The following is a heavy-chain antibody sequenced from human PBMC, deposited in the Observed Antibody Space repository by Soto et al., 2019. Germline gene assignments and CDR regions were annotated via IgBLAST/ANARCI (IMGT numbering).Heavy chain of an antibody. CDR2: ISWNSGSI. Sequence: EVQLVESGGGLVQPGRSLRLSCAASGFTFDDYAMLWVRQAPGKGLEWVSGISWNSGSIGYADSVKGRFTISRDNAKNSLYLQMNSLRAEDTALYYCAKDTTYYYYYGMDVWGQGTTVTVSS. J-gene: IGHJ6*02. V-gene: IGHV3-9*01. CDR3: AKDTTYYYYYGMDV. CDR1: GFTFDDYA.